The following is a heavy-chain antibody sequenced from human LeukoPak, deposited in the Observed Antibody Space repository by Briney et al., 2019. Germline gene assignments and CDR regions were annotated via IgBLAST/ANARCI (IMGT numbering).Heavy chain of an antibody. D-gene: IGHD3-22*01. CDR2: INPNSGGT. Sequence: ASVKVSCKASGYTLTGYYMHWVRQAPGQGLEWMGWINPNSGGTNYAQKFQGRVTMTRDTSISTAYMELSRLRSDDTAVYYCARLVTMIVVVQVSDYWGQGTLVTVSS. J-gene: IGHJ4*02. V-gene: IGHV1-2*02. CDR3: ARLVTMIVVVQVSDY. CDR1: GYTLTGYY.